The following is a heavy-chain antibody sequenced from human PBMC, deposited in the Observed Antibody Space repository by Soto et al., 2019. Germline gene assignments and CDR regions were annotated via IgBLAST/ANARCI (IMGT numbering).Heavy chain of an antibody. V-gene: IGHV1-2*02. CDR1: GYTFTGHY. Sequence: ASVKVSCKASGYTFTGHYMHWVRQAPGQGLEWMGWINPNSGGTNYAQKFQGRVTMTRDTSISTAYMELSRLRSDDTAVYYCASTGYSSGWSPSNLHYGGNSGRRYFDYWGQGTLVTVSS. CDR2: INPNSGGT. D-gene: IGHD6-19*01. CDR3: ASTGYSSGWSPSNLHYGGNSGRRYFDY. J-gene: IGHJ4*02.